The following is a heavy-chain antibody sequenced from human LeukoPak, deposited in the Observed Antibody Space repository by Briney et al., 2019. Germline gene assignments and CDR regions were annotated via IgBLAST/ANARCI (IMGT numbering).Heavy chain of an antibody. CDR1: GYTFTSYD. V-gene: IGHV1-8*01. D-gene: IGHD3-16*01. CDR2: MNPNSGNT. J-gene: IGHJ4*02. CDR3: ASFQTYPDYVCGSDNDY. Sequence: GASVKVSCKASGYTFTSYDINWVRQATGQGLEWMGWMNPNSGNTGYAQKFQGRVTMTRNTSISTAYMELSSLRSEDTAVYYCASFQTYPDYVCGSDNDYWGQGTLVTVSS.